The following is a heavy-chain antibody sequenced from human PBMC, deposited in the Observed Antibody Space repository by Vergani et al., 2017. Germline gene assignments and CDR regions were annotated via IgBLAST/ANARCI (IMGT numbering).Heavy chain of an antibody. CDR1: GFTVSSYY. Sequence: EVQLVESGGGLIQPGGSLRLSCAASGFTVSSYYMSWVRQAPGKGLEWVSLIYSGDSTYYADSVKGRFTISRDNSKNTLYLQMNSLRAEDTAVYYCARDTKQLVPSDDAFDIWGQGTMVTVSS. J-gene: IGHJ3*02. D-gene: IGHD6-13*01. V-gene: IGHV3-53*01. CDR2: IYSGDST. CDR3: ARDTKQLVPSDDAFDI.